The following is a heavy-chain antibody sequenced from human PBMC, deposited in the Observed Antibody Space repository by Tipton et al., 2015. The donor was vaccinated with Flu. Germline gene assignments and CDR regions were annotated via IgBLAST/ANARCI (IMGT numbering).Heavy chain of an antibody. V-gene: IGHV4-38-2*02. J-gene: IGHJ3*02. CDR3: GGPSTQDYFDSSISTDAFDI. CDR2: TYHSGRT. Sequence: TLSLTCTVSSYSISSGYYWGWIRQPPGKGLEWIGSTYHSGRTYSSPSLKSRVTISADTSKNQLSLRLSSVTAADTAMYYCGGPSTQDYFDSSISTDAFDIWGQGTMVTVSS. D-gene: IGHD3-22*01. CDR1: SYSISSGYY.